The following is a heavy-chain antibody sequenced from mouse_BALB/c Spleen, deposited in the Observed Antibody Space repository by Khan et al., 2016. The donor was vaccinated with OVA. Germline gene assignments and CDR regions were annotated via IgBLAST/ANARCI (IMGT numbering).Heavy chain of an antibody. CDR1: GYTFTNYG. CDR3: ARGSSRAMDY. V-gene: IGHV9-3-1*01. J-gene: IGHJ4*01. Sequence: LVESGPELKKPGETVKISCKASGYTFTNYGMNWVKQAPGKGLKWMGWIYTYTGEPTYADDFKGRFAFSLESSASPAYLQINNLTNEDTATXFCARGSSRAMDYWGQGTSVTVSS. D-gene: IGHD1-1*01. CDR2: IYTYTGEP.